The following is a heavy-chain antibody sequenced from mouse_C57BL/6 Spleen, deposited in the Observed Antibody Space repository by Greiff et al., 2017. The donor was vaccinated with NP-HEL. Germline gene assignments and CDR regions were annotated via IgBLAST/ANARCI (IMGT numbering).Heavy chain of an antibody. V-gene: IGHV1-82*01. J-gene: IGHJ3*01. CDR3: VRVYSNYVAY. D-gene: IGHD2-5*01. Sequence: VQLQQSGPELVKPGASVKISCKASGYAFSSSWMNWVKQRPGKGLEWIGRIYPGDGDTNYNGKFKGKATLTADKSSSTAYMQLSSLTSEDSAVYFCVRVYSNYVAYWGQGTLVTVSA. CDR1: GYAFSSSW. CDR2: IYPGDGDT.